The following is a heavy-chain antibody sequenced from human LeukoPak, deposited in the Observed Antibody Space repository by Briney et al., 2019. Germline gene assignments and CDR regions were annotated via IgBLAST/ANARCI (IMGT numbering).Heavy chain of an antibody. J-gene: IGHJ4*02. V-gene: IGHV3-21*01. CDR1: GFTFSSYS. D-gene: IGHD6-13*01. CDR2: ISSSSSYI. Sequence: GGSLRLPCAASGFTFSSYSMNWVRQAPGKGLEWVSSISSSSSYIYYADSVKGRFTISRDNAKNSLYLQMNSLRAEDTAVYYCARSDLAGNAYWGQGTLVTVSS. CDR3: ARSDLAGNAY.